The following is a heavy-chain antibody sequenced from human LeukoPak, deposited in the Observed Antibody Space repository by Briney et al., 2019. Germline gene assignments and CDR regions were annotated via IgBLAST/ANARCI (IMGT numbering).Heavy chain of an antibody. CDR2: ISHDEVDR. J-gene: IGHJ5*02. CDR3: ARHGGPRLVDDWFDH. Sequence: PWGSLRLSCEASGLSFRGYAMYWVRQAPGKGLEWLTFISHDEVDRRYSDSVKGRFTVSRDNPKNTLYLQMNDLRFDDTAVYYCARHGGPRLVDDWFDHWGQGTQVTVSA. V-gene: IGHV3-30-3*01. CDR1: GLSFRGYA. D-gene: IGHD2-15*01.